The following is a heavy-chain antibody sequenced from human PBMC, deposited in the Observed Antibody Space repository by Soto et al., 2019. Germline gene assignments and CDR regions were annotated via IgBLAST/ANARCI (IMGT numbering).Heavy chain of an antibody. CDR3: ARGERYYYDRSGYFGFDY. Sequence: QVQLVQSGAEVKKPGASVKVSCKASGYTFTNYAIHWVRQAPGQRLEWMGWINAGNGHTKYSQKFQARVTIIRDTSASTAYMELSSLRYEDTAVYYCARGERYYYDRSGYFGFDYWGQGTLVTVSS. J-gene: IGHJ4*02. CDR1: GYTFTNYA. D-gene: IGHD3-22*01. CDR2: INAGNGHT. V-gene: IGHV1-3*01.